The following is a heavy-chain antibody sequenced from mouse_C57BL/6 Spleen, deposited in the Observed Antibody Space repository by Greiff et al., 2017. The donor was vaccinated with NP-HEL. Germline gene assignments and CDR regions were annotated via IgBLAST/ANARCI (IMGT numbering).Heavy chain of an antibody. D-gene: IGHD2-2*01. CDR1: GFTFSSYA. J-gene: IGHJ1*03. CDR2: ISDGGSST. Sequence: EVKLVESGGGLVKPGGSLKLSCAASGFTFSSYAMSWVRQTPEKRLEWVATISDGGSSTYYPDNVKGRFTISRDNAKTNLYLQMSHLKSEDTAMYYCARDNYGYDDNWYFDVWGTGTTVTVSS. V-gene: IGHV5-4*01. CDR3: ARDNYGYDDNWYFDV.